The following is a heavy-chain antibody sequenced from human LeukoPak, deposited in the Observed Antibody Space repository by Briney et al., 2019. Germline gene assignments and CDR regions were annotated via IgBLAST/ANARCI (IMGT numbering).Heavy chain of an antibody. V-gene: IGHV4-34*01. CDR3: ARVRTAAGLAY. CDR1: GGSFSGYY. Sequence: PSETLSLTCAVYGGSFSGYYWSWIRQPPGKGLEWIGEINRSGSTNYNPSLKSRVTISVDTSKNQFSLKLSSVTAADTAVYYCARVRTAAGLAYWGQGTLVTVSS. CDR2: INRSGST. J-gene: IGHJ4*02. D-gene: IGHD6-13*01.